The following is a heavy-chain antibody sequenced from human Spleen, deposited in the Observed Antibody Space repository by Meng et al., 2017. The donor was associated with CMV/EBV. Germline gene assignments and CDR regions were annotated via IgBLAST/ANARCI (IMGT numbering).Heavy chain of an antibody. CDR1: GFIFSTSG. V-gene: IGHV3-30*02. CDR3: AKDLLLFGGPNAYFDY. D-gene: IGHD3-16*01. J-gene: IGHJ4*02. CDR2: IRYDGSDE. Sequence: GESLKISCAASGFIFSTSGMHWVRQAPGKGLEWVAFIRYDGSDEYYADSVKGRFTISRDNSKNTVYLQMNSLRPEETAVYYCAKDLLLFGGPNAYFDYWGQGTLVTVSS.